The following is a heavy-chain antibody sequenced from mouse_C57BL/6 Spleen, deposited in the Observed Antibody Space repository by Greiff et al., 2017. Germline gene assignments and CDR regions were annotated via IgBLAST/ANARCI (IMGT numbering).Heavy chain of an antibody. CDR3: AREEVVAPDY. J-gene: IGHJ2*01. D-gene: IGHD1-1*01. CDR1: GYTFTSYW. V-gene: IGHV1-50*01. Sequence: QVQLQQPGAELVKPGASVKLSCKASGYTFTSYWMQWVKQRPGQGLEWIGEIDPSDSYTNYNQKFKGKATLTVDTSSSTAYMQLSSLTSEDSAVYYCAREEVVAPDYWGQGTTLTVSS. CDR2: IDPSDSYT.